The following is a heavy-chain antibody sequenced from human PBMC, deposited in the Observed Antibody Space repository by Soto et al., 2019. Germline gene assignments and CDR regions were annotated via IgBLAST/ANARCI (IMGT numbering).Heavy chain of an antibody. CDR3: ASLGLYHAMDV. J-gene: IGHJ6*02. Sequence: QVQLQESGPGLVKPSQTLSLTCSVSGGSISSGGYYWSWIRQHPGKGLEWIGYINYSGNTYYNPFLKSRLTISVDTSKNQFSLKLSSVTAADTAVYYCASLGLYHAMDVWGQGTTVTVSS. CDR2: INYSGNT. D-gene: IGHD3-16*01. V-gene: IGHV4-31*03. CDR1: GGSISSGGYY.